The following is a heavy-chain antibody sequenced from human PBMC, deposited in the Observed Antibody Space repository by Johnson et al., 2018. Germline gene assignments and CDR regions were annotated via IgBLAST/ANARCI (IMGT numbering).Heavy chain of an antibody. V-gene: IGHV4-34*01. CDR1: GGSFSGYY. CDR3: ARIPYCSGGTCPIPHAALDI. J-gene: IGHJ3*02. CDR2: INHSGST. D-gene: IGHD2-15*01. Sequence: QVQLQQWGAGLLKPSETLSLTCAVYGGSFSGYYWNWIRQPPGKGLEWLGEINHSGSTNYNVTLKSRVAVSVDTSKNQFSLKLGSVTAADTALYYCARIPYCSGGTCPIPHAALDIWGQGTMVTVSS.